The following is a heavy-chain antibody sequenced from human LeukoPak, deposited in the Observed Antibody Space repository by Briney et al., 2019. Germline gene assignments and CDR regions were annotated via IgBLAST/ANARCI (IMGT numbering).Heavy chain of an antibody. CDR3: ARGLNRQGTPPILRYFDWLPSGPRDYYYYMDV. CDR2: MNPKSGNT. CDR1: GYTFTSYD. D-gene: IGHD3-9*01. V-gene: IGHV1-8*01. Sequence: ASVKVSCKASGYTFTSYDINWVRQATGQGLEWMGWMNPKSGNTGYAQKFQGRVTMTRNTSISTAYMELSSLRSEDTDVYYCARGLNRQGTPPILRYFDWLPSGPRDYYYYMDVWGKGTTVTISS. J-gene: IGHJ6*03.